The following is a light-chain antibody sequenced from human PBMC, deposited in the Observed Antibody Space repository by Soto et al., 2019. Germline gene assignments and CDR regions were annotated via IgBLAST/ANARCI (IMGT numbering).Light chain of an antibody. CDR3: QQYDSSPLT. V-gene: IGKV3-20*01. Sequence: EIVWTQSPGTLSLSPGERATLSGRASQSVSSSYLAWYQQKPGQAPRLLIYAASSMSTGIPDRFSGSGSGTDFTLTISRLEPEDFAVYYCQQYDSSPLTFGGGTKVEIK. CDR2: AAS. CDR1: QSVSSSY. J-gene: IGKJ4*01.